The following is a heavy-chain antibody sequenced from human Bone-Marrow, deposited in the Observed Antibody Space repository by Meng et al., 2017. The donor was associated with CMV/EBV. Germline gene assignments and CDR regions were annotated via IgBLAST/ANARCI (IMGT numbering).Heavy chain of an antibody. CDR1: GLTFSNYA. CDR2: ISYDGSTK. V-gene: IGHV3-30*04. D-gene: IGHD4-17*01. CDR3: ARHVYGDEYFLDY. J-gene: IGHJ4*02. Sequence: GGSLRLSCTASGLTFSNYAMHWVRQAPGKGLEWVAVISYDGSTKYFADSVKGRFTISRDNYMNTVFLQMNSLRYADTAVYYCARHVYGDEYFLDYWGQGTRVTVSS.